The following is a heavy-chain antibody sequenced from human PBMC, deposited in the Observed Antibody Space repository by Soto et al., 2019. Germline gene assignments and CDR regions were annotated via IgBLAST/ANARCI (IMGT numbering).Heavy chain of an antibody. J-gene: IGHJ6*02. CDR1: GFTVSSNY. Sequence: EVQLVESGGGLIQPGGSLTLSCAASGFTVSSNYMSWVRQAPGKGLEWVSVIYSGGSTYYADSVKGRFTISRDNSKNTLYLQMHSLRTEDTAVYSCARDRMVIGMDVWGQGTTVTVSS. CDR2: IYSGGST. D-gene: IGHD3-10*01. CDR3: ARDRMVIGMDV. V-gene: IGHV3-53*01.